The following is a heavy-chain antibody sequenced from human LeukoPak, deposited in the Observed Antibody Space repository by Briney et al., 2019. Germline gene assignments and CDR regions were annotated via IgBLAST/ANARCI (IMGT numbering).Heavy chain of an antibody. CDR1: GGSISSHY. Sequence: SETLSLTCTVSGGSISSHYWSWIRQPPGKGLEWIGYIYYSGSTNYNPSLKSRVTISVDTSKNQFSLKLSSVTAADTAVYYCARDGDIWGQGTMVTVSS. J-gene: IGHJ3*02. CDR3: ARDGDI. CDR2: IYYSGST. V-gene: IGHV4-59*11.